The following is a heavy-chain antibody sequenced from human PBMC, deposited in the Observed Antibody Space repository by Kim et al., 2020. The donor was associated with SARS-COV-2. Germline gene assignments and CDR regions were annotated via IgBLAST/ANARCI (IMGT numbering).Heavy chain of an antibody. D-gene: IGHD2-2*01. CDR3: ARKSYQLLHYFDY. Sequence: SETLSLTCAVYGGSFSGYYWSWIRQPPGKGLEWIGEINHSGSTNYNPSLKSRVTISVDTSKNQFSLKLSSVTAADTAVYYCARKSYQLLHYFDYWGQGTL. V-gene: IGHV4-34*01. CDR1: GGSFSGYY. CDR2: INHSGST. J-gene: IGHJ4*02.